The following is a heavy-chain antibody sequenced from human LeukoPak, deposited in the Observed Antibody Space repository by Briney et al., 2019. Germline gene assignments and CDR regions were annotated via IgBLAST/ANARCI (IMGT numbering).Heavy chain of an antibody. CDR1: GGTFSSYA. Sequence: GASVTVSCKASGGTFSSYAISWVRQAPGQGLEWMGGIIPIFGTANYAQKFQGRVTITADESTSTAYMELSSLRPEDTAVYYCARGAAMVTRYYYGMDVWGQGTTVTVSS. CDR2: IIPIFGTA. D-gene: IGHD5-18*01. V-gene: IGHV1-69*13. CDR3: ARGAAMVTRYYYGMDV. J-gene: IGHJ6*02.